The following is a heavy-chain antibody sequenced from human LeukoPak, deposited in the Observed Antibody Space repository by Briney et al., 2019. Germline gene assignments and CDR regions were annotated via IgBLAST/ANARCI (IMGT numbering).Heavy chain of an antibody. D-gene: IGHD6-19*01. V-gene: IGHV3-23*01. Sequence: GGSLRLSCAASGFTFSSYAMSWVRQAPGKGLEWVSAISGSGGSTYYADSVKGRFTISRDNSKNTLYLQMNSLRAEDAAVYYCANGFGTGYSSGWEYYYYYYGMDVWGQGTTVTVSS. CDR2: ISGSGGST. CDR3: ANGFGTGYSSGWEYYYYYYGMDV. CDR1: GFTFSSYA. J-gene: IGHJ6*02.